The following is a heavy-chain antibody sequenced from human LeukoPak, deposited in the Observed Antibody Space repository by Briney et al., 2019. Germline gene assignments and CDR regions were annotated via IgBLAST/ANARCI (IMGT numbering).Heavy chain of an antibody. D-gene: IGHD2-15*01. V-gene: IGHV4-59*01. CDR3: ASARRSGNPYYFDY. J-gene: IGHJ4*02. CDR2: IYYSGST. Sequence: PSETLSLTCTASGGSISSYYWSWIRQPPGKGLEWIGYIYYSGSTNYNPSLKSRVTISVDTSKNQFSLKLSSVTAADTAVYYCASARRSGNPYYFDYWGQGTLVTVSS. CDR1: GGSISSYY.